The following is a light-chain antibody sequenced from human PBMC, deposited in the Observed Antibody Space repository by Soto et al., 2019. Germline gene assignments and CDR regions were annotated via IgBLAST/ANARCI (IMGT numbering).Light chain of an antibody. CDR3: ATWDDSQNGYWV. CDR1: GSNIGSNF. V-gene: IGLV1-44*01. J-gene: IGLJ3*02. CDR2: GDH. Sequence: QTVVIQPPSASGTPGQRVTISCSGSGSNIGSNFVNWYQQVPGTAPKLLVYGDHLRLSGVPDRFSASKSGTSASLAISGLQSEDEAQYYCATWDDSQNGYWVFGGGTKVTVL.